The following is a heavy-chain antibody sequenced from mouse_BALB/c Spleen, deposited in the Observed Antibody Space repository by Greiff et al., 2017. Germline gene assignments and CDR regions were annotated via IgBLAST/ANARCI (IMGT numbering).Heavy chain of an antibody. Sequence: DVQLQESGPGLVKPSQSLSLTCSVTGYSITSGYYWNWIRQFPGNKLEWMGYISYDGSNNYNPSLKNRISITRDTSKNQFFLKLNSVTTEDTATYYCARGDYYGYWAYWGQGTLVTVSA. V-gene: IGHV3-6*02. J-gene: IGHJ3*01. D-gene: IGHD1-2*01. CDR3: ARGDYYGYWAY. CDR2: ISYDGSN. CDR1: GYSITSGYY.